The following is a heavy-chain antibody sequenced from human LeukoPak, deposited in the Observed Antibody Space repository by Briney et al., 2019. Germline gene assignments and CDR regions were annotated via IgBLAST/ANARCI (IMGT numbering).Heavy chain of an antibody. V-gene: IGHV4-59*08. D-gene: IGHD2-15*01. CDR3: ARTYCSGGSCHFDY. CDR2: IFYSGTT. Sequence: SETLSLTCTVSGGSIRSYYWSWIRQPPGKGLEWVGYIFYSGTTDSNPSLKSRVTISVDTSKNQFSLKLSSVTAADTAVYYCARTYCSGGSCHFDYWGQGALVTVSS. CDR1: GGSIRSYY. J-gene: IGHJ4*02.